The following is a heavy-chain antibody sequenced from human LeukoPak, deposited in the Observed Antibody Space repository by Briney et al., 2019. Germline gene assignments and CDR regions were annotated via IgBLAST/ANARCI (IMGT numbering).Heavy chain of an antibody. D-gene: IGHD6-13*01. CDR2: IYYSGST. Sequence: SETLSLTCTVSGGSISSSSYYWGWIRQPPGKGLEWIGSIYYSGSTYYNPSLKSRVTISVDTSKNQFSLKLSSVTAADTAVYYCARRIYEYSSSWYYDAFDIWGQGTMVTVSS. CDR3: ARRIYEYSSSWYYDAFDI. J-gene: IGHJ3*02. CDR1: GGSISSSSYY. V-gene: IGHV4-39*01.